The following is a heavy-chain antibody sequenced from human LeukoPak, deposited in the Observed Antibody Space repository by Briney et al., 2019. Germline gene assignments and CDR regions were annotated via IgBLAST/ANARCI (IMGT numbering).Heavy chain of an antibody. J-gene: IGHJ6*03. CDR1: GYTFTSYD. CDR2: MNPNSGNT. V-gene: IGHV1-8*03. D-gene: IGHD1-26*01. CDR3: ARGVGATSDYYYYMDV. Sequence: GASVKVSCKASGYTFTSYDINWVRQATGQGLEWMGWMNPNSGNTGYAQKFQGRVTITRNTSISTAYMELSSLRSEDTAVYYCARGVGATSDYYYYMDVWGKGTTVTVSS.